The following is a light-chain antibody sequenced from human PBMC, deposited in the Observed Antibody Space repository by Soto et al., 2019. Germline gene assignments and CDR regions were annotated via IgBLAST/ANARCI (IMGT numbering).Light chain of an antibody. V-gene: IGLV4-60*02. J-gene: IGLJ2*01. Sequence: QSVLTQSSSASASLGSSVKLTCTLSSGHSSYIIAWHQQQPGKAPRYLMKLEGSGSFNKGSGVPDRFSGSSSGVDRYLTISNLQFEDEAAYYCETWDSNTVVFGGGTKVTVL. CDR2: LEGSGSF. CDR1: SGHSSYI. CDR3: ETWDSNTVV.